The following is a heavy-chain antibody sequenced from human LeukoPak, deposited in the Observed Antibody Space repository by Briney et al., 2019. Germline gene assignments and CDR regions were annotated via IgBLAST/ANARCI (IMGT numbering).Heavy chain of an antibody. D-gene: IGHD3-22*01. V-gene: IGHV3-73*01. J-gene: IGHJ4*02. Sequence: QLWGSLRLSCAASGFTFSGSAMHWVRQASGKGLEWVGRIRSKANSYATAYAASVKGRFTISRDDSKNTAYLQMNSLKTEDTAVYYCTRHYYYDSSGYHFDYWGQGTLVTVSS. CDR3: TRHYYYDSSGYHFDY. CDR1: GFTFSGSA. CDR2: IRSKANSYAT.